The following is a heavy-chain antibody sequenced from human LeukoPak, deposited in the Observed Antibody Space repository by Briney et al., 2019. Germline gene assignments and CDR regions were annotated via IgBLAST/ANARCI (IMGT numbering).Heavy chain of an antibody. CDR1: GFTFSSYG. CDR3: AKILASGSGSY. V-gene: IGHV3-30*18. CDR2: ISYDGSNK. Sequence: GGSLRLSCAASGFTFSSYGMHWVRQAPGKGLEWVAVISYDGSNKYYADSVKGRFTISRDNSKNTLYLQMNSLRAEDTAVYYCAKILASGSGSYWGQGTLVLVSS. J-gene: IGHJ4*02. D-gene: IGHD3-10*01.